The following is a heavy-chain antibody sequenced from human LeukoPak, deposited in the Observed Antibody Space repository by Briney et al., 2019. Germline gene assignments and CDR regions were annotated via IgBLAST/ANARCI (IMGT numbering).Heavy chain of an antibody. V-gene: IGHV3-48*03. CDR2: ISSSGSTI. J-gene: IGHJ6*04. CDR1: GFTLSTYA. D-gene: IGHD3-10*02. CDR3: AELGITMIGGV. Sequence: GGSLRLSCAASGFTLSTYAMNWVRQAPGKGLEWVSYISSSGSTIYYADSVKGRFTISRDNAKNSLYLQMNSLRAEDTAVYYCAELGITMIGGVWGKGTTVTISS.